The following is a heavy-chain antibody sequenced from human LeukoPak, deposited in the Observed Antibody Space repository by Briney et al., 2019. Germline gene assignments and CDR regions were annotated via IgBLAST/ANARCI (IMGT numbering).Heavy chain of an antibody. V-gene: IGHV3-30-3*01. CDR2: ISYDGSNK. CDR1: GFTFSSYA. Sequence: PGRSLRLSCAASGFTFSSYAMHWVRQAPGKGLEWVAVISYDGSNKCYADSVKGRFTISRDNSKNTLYLQMNSLRPDDTAIYFCAKDPFGYSRSSPGDYWGQGTLVTVSS. CDR3: AKDPFGYSRSSPGDY. J-gene: IGHJ4*02. D-gene: IGHD3-16*01.